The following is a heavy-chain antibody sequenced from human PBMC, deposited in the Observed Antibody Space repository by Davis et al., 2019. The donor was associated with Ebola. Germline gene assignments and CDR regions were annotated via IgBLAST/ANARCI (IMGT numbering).Heavy chain of an antibody. CDR1: GFTFSSYA. Sequence: GESLKISCSASGFTFSSYAMHWVRQAPGKGLEYVSAISSNGGSTYYADSVKGRFTISRDNSKNTLYLQMNSLKTEDTAVYYCTATVTVDYWGQGTLVTVSS. V-gene: IGHV3-64D*08. CDR3: TATVTVDY. J-gene: IGHJ4*02. D-gene: IGHD5-18*01. CDR2: ISSNGGST.